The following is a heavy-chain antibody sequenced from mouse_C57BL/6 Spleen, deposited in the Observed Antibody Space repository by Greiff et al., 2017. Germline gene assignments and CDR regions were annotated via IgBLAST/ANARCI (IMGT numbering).Heavy chain of an antibody. CDR2: IRNKANNHAT. D-gene: IGHD1-1*01. J-gene: IGHJ2*01. CDR3: TRSYGSSYLFDY. V-gene: IGHV6-6*01. Sequence: DVHLVESGGGLVQPGGSMKLSCAASGFTFSDAWMDWVRQSPEKGLEWVAEIRNKANNHATYYAESVKGRFTISSDDSKSRVYLQMNSLRAEDTGIYYCTRSYGSSYLFDYWGQGTTLTVSS. CDR1: GFTFSDAW.